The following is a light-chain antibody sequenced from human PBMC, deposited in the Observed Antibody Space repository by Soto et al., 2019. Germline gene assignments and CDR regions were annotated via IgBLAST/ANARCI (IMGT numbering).Light chain of an antibody. CDR3: QKYNNYPWK. J-gene: IGKJ1*01. CDR1: QTISIW. V-gene: IGKV1-5*01. Sequence: DLQMAQSPSTLSASVGARVKVSGRASQTISIWLAWYQQKPGEAPKLLIYDASSLERGVPSRFSGSGSGTEFTLTISSLQPDDFATYYCQKYNNYPWKFGKGTKGAIK. CDR2: DAS.